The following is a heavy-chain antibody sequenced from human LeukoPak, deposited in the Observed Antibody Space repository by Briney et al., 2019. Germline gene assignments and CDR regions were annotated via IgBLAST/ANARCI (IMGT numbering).Heavy chain of an antibody. CDR3: ARSHSQFDY. Sequence: WIRQPPGKGLEWVSSISSSSSYIYYADSVKGRFTISRDNAKNSLYLQMNSLRAEDTAVYYCARSHSQFDYWGQGTLVTVSS. J-gene: IGHJ4*02. D-gene: IGHD6-13*01. V-gene: IGHV3-21*01. CDR2: ISSSSSYI.